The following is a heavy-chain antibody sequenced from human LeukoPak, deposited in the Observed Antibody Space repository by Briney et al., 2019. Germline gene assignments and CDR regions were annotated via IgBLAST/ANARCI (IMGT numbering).Heavy chain of an antibody. CDR2: INWNGGST. D-gene: IGHD5-24*01. J-gene: IGHJ3*02. Sequence: GGSLRLSCAASGFTFDDYCMRWVRQAPGKGLEWVSGINWNGGSTGYADSVKGRFTISRDNAKNSLYLQMNSLRAEDTALYYCARPRRPDAYNVGDAFDIWHQGTMLTVSS. V-gene: IGHV3-20*04. CDR1: GFTFDDYC. CDR3: ARPRRPDAYNVGDAFDI.